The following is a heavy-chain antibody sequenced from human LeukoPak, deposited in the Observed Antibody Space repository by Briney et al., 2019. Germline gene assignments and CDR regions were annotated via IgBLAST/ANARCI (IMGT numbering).Heavy chain of an antibody. CDR3: GRFGYVAGLDL. D-gene: IGHD6-19*01. CDR1: GFSFSAYW. Sequence: GGSPRLSCAASGFSFSAYWMTWVRQAPGTGLEWVANINPAGSAIYYGDPAKGRFTISRDNAKNLVYLQMSSLRAEDTAVYYCGRFGYVAGLDLWGQGTLVTVSS. V-gene: IGHV3-7*01. CDR2: INPAGSAI. J-gene: IGHJ4*02.